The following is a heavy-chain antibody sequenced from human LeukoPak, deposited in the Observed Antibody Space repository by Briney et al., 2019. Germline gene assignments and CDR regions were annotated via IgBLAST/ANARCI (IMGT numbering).Heavy chain of an antibody. J-gene: IGHJ4*02. D-gene: IGHD3-22*01. Sequence: SETLSLTCTVSGGSISSYYWSWIRQPAGKGLEWIGRIYTSGSTNYNPSLKSRVTILLDTSKNQFSLKLSSVTAAGTAVYYCARDYYDSSGYYFHFDYWGQGTLVTVSS. V-gene: IGHV4-4*07. CDR3: ARDYYDSSGYYFHFDY. CDR2: IYTSGST. CDR1: GGSISSYY.